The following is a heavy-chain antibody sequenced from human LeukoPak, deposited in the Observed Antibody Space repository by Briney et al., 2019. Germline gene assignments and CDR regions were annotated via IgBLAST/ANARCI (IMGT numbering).Heavy chain of an antibody. CDR1: GGPISSSSYY. J-gene: IGHJ4*02. CDR3: ARANYDSSGYYFDY. V-gene: IGHV4-39*01. CDR2: IYYSGST. D-gene: IGHD3-22*01. Sequence: SETLSLTCTVSGGPISSSSYYWGWIRQPPGKGLEWIGNIYYSGSTYYNPSLKSRVTISVDTSKNQFSLKLSSVTAADTAVYYCARANYDSSGYYFDYWGQGTLVTVSS.